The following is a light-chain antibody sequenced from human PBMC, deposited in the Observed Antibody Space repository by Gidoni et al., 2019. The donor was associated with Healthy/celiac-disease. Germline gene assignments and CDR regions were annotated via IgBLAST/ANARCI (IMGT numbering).Light chain of an antibody. CDR2: GAS. CDR3: QQYGSSPPWT. V-gene: IGKV3-20*01. Sequence: EIVLTQSPGTLSLSPGERATLSCRASQSVSSSYLAWYQQKPGQAPRLLIYGASSRATGIPDRFSGSGSGTDLTLTISRLEPEDFAVYYCQQYGSSPPWTFGQXTKVEIK. CDR1: QSVSSSY. J-gene: IGKJ1*01.